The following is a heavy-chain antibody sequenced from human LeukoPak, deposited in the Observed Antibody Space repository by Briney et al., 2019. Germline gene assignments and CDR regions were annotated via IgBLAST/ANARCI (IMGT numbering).Heavy chain of an antibody. CDR3: ARDLYLDTAMVIITLVSPHDY. V-gene: IGHV3-21*01. Sequence: PGGSLRLSCAASGFTFSSYSMNWVRQAPGKGLEWVSSISSSSSYIYYADSVKGRFTISRDNAKNSLYLQMNSLRAEDTAVYYCARDLYLDTAMVIITLVSPHDYWGQGTLVTDSS. J-gene: IGHJ4*02. CDR2: ISSSSSYI. CDR1: GFTFSSYS. D-gene: IGHD5-18*01.